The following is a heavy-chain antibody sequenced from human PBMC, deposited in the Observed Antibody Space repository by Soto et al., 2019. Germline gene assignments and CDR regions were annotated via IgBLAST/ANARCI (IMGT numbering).Heavy chain of an antibody. D-gene: IGHD3-10*01. CDR2: IKQDGSEK. J-gene: IGHJ3*02. CDR3: ARDRGADALDI. V-gene: IGHV3-7*05. CDR1: GFIFSNYW. Sequence: EVQLVGSGGGLVQPGGSLRLSCAASGFIFSNYWMSWVRQVPGRGLEWLAYIKQDGSEKYYVGSLKGRFIISRDNANNSLFLQMNSLRADDTAVYYCARDRGADALDIWGQGTMVTVSS.